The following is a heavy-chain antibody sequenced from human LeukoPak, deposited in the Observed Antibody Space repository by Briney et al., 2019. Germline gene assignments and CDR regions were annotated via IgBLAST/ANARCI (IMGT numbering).Heavy chain of an antibody. CDR1: VLTFGSYA. J-gene: IGHJ4*02. V-gene: IGHV3-23*01. Sequence: LAGGSLRLSCEASVLTFGSYAMYLVRHAPGKRLEWVAGIIGSGGSAHYADSAKGRFTISRDNSKNTVYLQINSLRAEDTAVYHCGKTTTGYSSGQKPAWPVDYWGQGTLVSVSS. CDR2: IIGSGGSA. D-gene: IGHD6-19*01. CDR3: GKTTTGYSSGQKPAWPVDY.